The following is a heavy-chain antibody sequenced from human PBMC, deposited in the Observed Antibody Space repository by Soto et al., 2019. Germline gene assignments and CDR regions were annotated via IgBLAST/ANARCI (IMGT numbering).Heavy chain of an antibody. CDR1: GYTFTSYG. D-gene: IGHD4-17*01. J-gene: IGHJ3*02. CDR2: ISAYNGNT. CDR3: ARDPDYGANASDDAFDI. V-gene: IGHV1-18*01. Sequence: GASVKVSCKASGYTFTSYGISWVRQAPGQGLEWVGWISAYNGNTNYAQKLQGRVTMTTDTSTSTAYMELRSLRSDDTAVYYCARDPDYGANASDDAFDIWGQGTMVTVSS.